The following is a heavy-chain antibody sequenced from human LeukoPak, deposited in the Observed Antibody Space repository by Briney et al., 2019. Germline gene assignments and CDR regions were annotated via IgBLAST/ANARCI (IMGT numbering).Heavy chain of an antibody. V-gene: IGHV4-4*02. CDR1: GGSISSSNW. Sequence: PSETLSLTCAVSGGSISSSNWWSWVRQPPGKGLEWIGEMYPSGSTNYNPSLKSRVTISIDKSKNQFSLKLTSVTAADTAVYYCVRYANYGDYPNWLDPWGQGTLVTVS. CDR3: VRYANYGDYPNWLDP. CDR2: MYPSGST. J-gene: IGHJ5*02. D-gene: IGHD4-17*01.